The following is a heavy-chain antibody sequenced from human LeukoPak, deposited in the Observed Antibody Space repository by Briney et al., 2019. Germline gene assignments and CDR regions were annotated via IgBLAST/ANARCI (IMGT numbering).Heavy chain of an antibody. CDR3: ASPRSSWILGYFQH. V-gene: IGHV3-11*01. J-gene: IGHJ1*01. D-gene: IGHD6-13*01. Sequence: PGGSLRLSCAASGFTFSDYYMSWIRQAPGKGLEWVSYISSSGSTIYYADSVKGRFTISRDNAKNSLYLQMNSLRAEDTAVYYCASPRSSWILGYFQHWGQGTLVTVSS. CDR2: ISSSGSTI. CDR1: GFTFSDYY.